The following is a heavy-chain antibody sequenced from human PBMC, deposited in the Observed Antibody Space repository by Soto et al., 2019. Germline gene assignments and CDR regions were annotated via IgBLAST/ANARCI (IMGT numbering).Heavy chain of an antibody. Sequence: QLLKSGGGLVQPGGSLRLSCTASEFTFTSYAMGWVRQAPGKGLEWVSGVSGSGVTTYYADSVKGDFSVSRDNSKKRLVLQTTTLRLQDTSIYHCVKSTTVALSAAFYACGHGTVVTVSS. CDR3: VKSTTVALSAAFYA. CDR1: EFTFTSYA. J-gene: IGHJ3*01. CDR2: VSGSGVTT. V-gene: IGHV3-23*01. D-gene: IGHD4-17*01.